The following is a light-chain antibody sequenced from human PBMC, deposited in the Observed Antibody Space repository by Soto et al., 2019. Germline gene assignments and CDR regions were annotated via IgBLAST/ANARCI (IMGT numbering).Light chain of an antibody. Sequence: EVVMTQSPATLPVSPGERASLSCRANQSVKINLACYQQKPGQTPRLLIYGASTRASGIPARFSGSGSGTEFTLTISSLQSEDFALYYCQQYNSWPPLTFCGGTKVELK. J-gene: IGKJ4*01. CDR3: QQYNSWPPLT. V-gene: IGKV3-15*01. CDR2: GAS. CDR1: QSVKIN.